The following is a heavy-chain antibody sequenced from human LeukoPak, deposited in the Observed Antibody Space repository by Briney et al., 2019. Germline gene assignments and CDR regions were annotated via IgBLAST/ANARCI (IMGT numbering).Heavy chain of an antibody. CDR1: GYTFTGYY. CDR3: ARTSPTVTTMED. CDR2: INPNSGGT. D-gene: IGHD4-17*01. V-gene: IGHV1-2*06. J-gene: IGHJ4*02. Sequence: ASVKVSCKXSGYTFTGYYMHWVRQAPGQGLEWMGRINPNSGGTNYAQKFQGRVTMTRDTPISTAYMELSRLRSDDTAVYYCARTSPTVTTMEDWGQGTLVTVSS.